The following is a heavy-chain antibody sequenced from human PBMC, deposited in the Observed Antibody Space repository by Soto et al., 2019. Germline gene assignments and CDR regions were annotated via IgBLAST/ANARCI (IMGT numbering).Heavy chain of an antibody. D-gene: IGHD3-10*01. CDR2: IIPLFGTA. J-gene: IGHJ5*02. Sequence: QVQLVQSGADVKKPGSSVKVSCQASGVTFSSETLGWVRQAPGQGLEWVGGIIPLFGTASYAQKFQGRVTITADESTSTVYMELRSLRSDDTAVYFCATELGENPASPFAAWGQGTLVTVSS. V-gene: IGHV1-69*01. CDR1: GVTFSSET. CDR3: ATELGENPASPFAA.